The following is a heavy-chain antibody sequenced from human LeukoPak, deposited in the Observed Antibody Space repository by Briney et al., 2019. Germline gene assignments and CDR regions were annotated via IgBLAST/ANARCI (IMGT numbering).Heavy chain of an antibody. D-gene: IGHD2-2*01. CDR1: GFTFSSYA. Sequence: GGSLRLSCAASGFTFSSYAMHWVRQAPGKGLEYVSAISSNGGSTYYANSVKGRFTISRDNSKNALYLQMGSLRAEDTAVYYCARRKRSGCSSTSCLLNWFDPWGQGTLVTVSS. V-gene: IGHV3-64*01. CDR3: ARRKRSGCSSTSCLLNWFDP. J-gene: IGHJ5*02. CDR2: ISSNGGST.